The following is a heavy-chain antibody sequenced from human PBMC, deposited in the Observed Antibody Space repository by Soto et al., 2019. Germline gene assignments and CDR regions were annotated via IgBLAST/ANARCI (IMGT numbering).Heavy chain of an antibody. CDR3: ARDIVVVPAAIAGYWLDP. J-gene: IGHJ5*02. CDR1: GYSFTSYW. Sequence: GESLKISCKGSGYSFTSYWISWVRQMPGKGLEWMGRIDPSDSYTNYSPSFQGHVTISADNSISTAYLQWSSLKASDTAMYYCARDIVVVPAAIAGYWLDPWGQGTLVTVSS. D-gene: IGHD2-2*01. V-gene: IGHV5-10-1*01. CDR2: IDPSDSYT.